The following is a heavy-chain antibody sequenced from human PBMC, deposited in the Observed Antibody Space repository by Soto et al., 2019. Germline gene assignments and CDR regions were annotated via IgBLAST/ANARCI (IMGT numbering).Heavy chain of an antibody. CDR3: AKTALVGEWSHYYYYYYMDV. D-gene: IGHD3-3*01. J-gene: IGHJ6*03. CDR1: GFTFSSYA. V-gene: IGHV3-23*01. CDR2: ISGSGGST. Sequence: GGSLRLSCAASGFTFSSYAMSWVRQAPGKGLEWVSAISGSGGSTYYADSVKGRFTISRDNSKNTLYLQMNSLRAEDTAVYYYAKTALVGEWSHYYYYYYMDVWGKGTTVTVSS.